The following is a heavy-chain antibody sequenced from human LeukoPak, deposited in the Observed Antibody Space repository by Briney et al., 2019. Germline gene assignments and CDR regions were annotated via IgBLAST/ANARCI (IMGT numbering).Heavy chain of an antibody. CDR3: AKVRDFWSGYFTATRYYYMDV. D-gene: IGHD3-3*01. CDR2: ISSSSSYI. V-gene: IGHV3-21*01. Sequence: GGSLRLSCAASGFTFSSYSMNWVRQAPGKGLEWVSSISSSSSYIYYADSVKGRFTISRDNAKNSLYLQMNSLRAEDTAVYYCAKVRDFWSGYFTATRYYYMDVWGQGTMVTVSS. J-gene: IGHJ6*03. CDR1: GFTFSSYS.